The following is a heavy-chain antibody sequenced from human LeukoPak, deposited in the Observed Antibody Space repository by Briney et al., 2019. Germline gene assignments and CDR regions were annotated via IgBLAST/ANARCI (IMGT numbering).Heavy chain of an antibody. CDR3: ARDPLSGKYYYYGMDV. V-gene: IGHV3-74*01. CDR2: INSDGSST. D-gene: IGHD1-14*01. Sequence: GGSLRLSCEVSGFIFSNSWMHWVRQAPGKGLVWVSRINSDGSSTSYADSVKGRFTISRDNAKNTLYLQMNSLRAEDTAVYYCARDPLSGKYYYYGMDVWGQGTTVTVSS. J-gene: IGHJ6*02. CDR1: GFIFSNSW.